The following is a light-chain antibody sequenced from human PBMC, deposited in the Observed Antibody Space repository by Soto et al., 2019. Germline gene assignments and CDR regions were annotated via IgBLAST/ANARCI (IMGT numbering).Light chain of an antibody. CDR1: QSLYSN. Sequence: EIVMTQSPATLSVSPGERATLSCRASQSLYSNLAWYRQKPGQAPRLLIYGASSRATGIPARFSGSGSGTEFTLTISSLQSEDFAVYYCQQYSDWPTTFGQGTKVEIK. CDR2: GAS. CDR3: QQYSDWPTT. V-gene: IGKV3-15*01. J-gene: IGKJ1*01.